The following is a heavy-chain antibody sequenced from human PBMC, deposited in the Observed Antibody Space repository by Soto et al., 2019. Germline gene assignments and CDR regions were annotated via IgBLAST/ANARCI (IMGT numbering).Heavy chain of an antibody. V-gene: IGHV5-51*01. D-gene: IGHD2-15*01. J-gene: IGHJ3*02. CDR3: ARIGLEGYCSGGSCWYGFNI. Sequence: PGESLKISCKGSGYSFTNYWIGWVRQMPGKGLEWMGIIYPGDSDTRYSPSFQGQVTISADKSISTAYLQWSGLKASDTAMYYCARIGLEGYCSGGSCWYGFNIWGQGTMVTVSS. CDR1: GYSFTNYW. CDR2: IYPGDSDT.